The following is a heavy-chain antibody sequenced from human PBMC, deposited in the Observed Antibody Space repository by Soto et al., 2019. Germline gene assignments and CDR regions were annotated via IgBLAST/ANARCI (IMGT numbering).Heavy chain of an antibody. V-gene: IGHV1-46*01. CDR1: GYTFTSYY. CDR2: INPSGGST. Sequence: SVEVSCKASGYTFTSYYMHWVRQAPGQGLEWMGIINPSGGSTSYAQKFQGRVTMTRDTSTSTVYMELSSLRSEDTAVYYCARGAPPVSWDYYYGMDVWGQGTTVTVYS. CDR3: ARGAPPVSWDYYYGMDV. J-gene: IGHJ6*02. D-gene: IGHD3-16*01.